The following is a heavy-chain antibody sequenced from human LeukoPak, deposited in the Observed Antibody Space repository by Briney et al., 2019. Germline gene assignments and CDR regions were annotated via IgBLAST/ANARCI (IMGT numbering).Heavy chain of an antibody. Sequence: GASVRVSCKASGYTFTSYYIHWVRQAPGQGLEWMGWINTNTGNPTYAQGFTGRFVFSLDTSVSTAYLQISSLKAEDTAVYYCAREDIVVVPAAIATPPNDAFDIWGQGTMVTVSS. J-gene: IGHJ3*02. D-gene: IGHD2-2*01. CDR1: GYTFTSYY. CDR3: AREDIVVVPAAIATPPNDAFDI. V-gene: IGHV7-4-1*02. CDR2: INTNTGNP.